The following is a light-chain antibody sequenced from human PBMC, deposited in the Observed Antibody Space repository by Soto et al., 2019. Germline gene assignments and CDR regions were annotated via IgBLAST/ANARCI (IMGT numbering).Light chain of an antibody. CDR3: QQRSDSIT. Sequence: IVLTQSPDTVSLSPGERATLSCWASHSVTTHLAWFQQRPGQTPRLLIYDASTRAPGIPARFSGRGSGADFTLTISSLEPEDFAVYYCQQRSDSITFGQGTRLEIK. J-gene: IGKJ5*01. CDR2: DAS. V-gene: IGKV3-11*01. CDR1: HSVTTH.